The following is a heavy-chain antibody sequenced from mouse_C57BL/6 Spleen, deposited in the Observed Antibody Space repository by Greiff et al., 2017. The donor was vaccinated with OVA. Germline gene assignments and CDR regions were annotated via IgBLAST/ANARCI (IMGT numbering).Heavy chain of an antibody. D-gene: IGHD1-1*01. CDR2: IYPSDSET. V-gene: IGHV1-61*01. CDR1: GYTFTSYW. CDR3: ARLGTTVVAPYYAMDY. J-gene: IGHJ4*01. Sequence: VQLQQPGAELVRPGSSVKLSCKASGYTFTSYWMDWVKQRPGQGLEWIGNIYPSDSETHYNQKFKDKATLTVDKSSSTAYMQLSSLTSEDSAVYYCARLGTTVVAPYYAMDYWGQGTSVTVSS.